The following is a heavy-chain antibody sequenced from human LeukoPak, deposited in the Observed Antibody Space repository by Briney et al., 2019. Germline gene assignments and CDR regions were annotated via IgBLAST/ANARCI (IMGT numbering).Heavy chain of an antibody. D-gene: IGHD2-21*01. J-gene: IGHJ5*02. CDR3: AFELPPNRFNP. V-gene: IGHV3-7*03. CDR2: IKQDGSEK. Sequence: PGGSLRLSCAASGFTFSSYWMSWVRQAPGKGLEWVANIKQDGSEKYYVDSVKGRFIISRDNAKNSLYLQMNGLRAEDTALYYCAFELPPNRFNPWGQGTLVTVSS. CDR1: GFTFSSYW.